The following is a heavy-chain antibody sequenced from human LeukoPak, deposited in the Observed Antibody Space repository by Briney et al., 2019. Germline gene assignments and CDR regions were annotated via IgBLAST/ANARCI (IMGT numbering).Heavy chain of an antibody. V-gene: IGHV7-4-1*02. J-gene: IGHJ6*04. Sequence: GASVKVSCKASGYIFTNHALNWVRQAPGQGPEWMGWINTNRGNPSYAPGFTGWFVFSLDTSVSTAYLQINNLKTEDSAVYFCARGRPLLDVWGTGTTVIVSS. CDR3: ARGRPLLDV. CDR1: GYIFTNHA. CDR2: INTNRGNP.